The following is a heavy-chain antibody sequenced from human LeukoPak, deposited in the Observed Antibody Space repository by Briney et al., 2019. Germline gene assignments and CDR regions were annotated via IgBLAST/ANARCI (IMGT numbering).Heavy chain of an antibody. J-gene: IGHJ4*02. CDR2: IYYSGST. D-gene: IGHD2-15*01. CDR1: GGSISSSSYY. V-gene: IGHV4-39*07. Sequence: SETLSLTCTVSGGSISSSSYYWGWIRQPPGNGLEWVGSIYYSGSTYYNPSLKSRVTISVDTSKNQFSLKLSSVTAADTAVYYCARGRPNCSGGSCYWGYYFDYWGQGTLVTVSS. CDR3: ARGRPNCSGGSCYWGYYFDY.